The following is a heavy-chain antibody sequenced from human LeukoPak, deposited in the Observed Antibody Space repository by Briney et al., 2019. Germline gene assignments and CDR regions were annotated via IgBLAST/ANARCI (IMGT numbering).Heavy chain of an antibody. V-gene: IGHV4-59*01. CDR2: AYYSGNI. CDR3: ASLNLEELSFDY. Sequence: SGTLSLTCTVSGGSISSSYWSWIRQPPGKGLEWIGYAYYSGNINYNPSLKSRVIISLDKSKKQFSLRLRSVTAADTAVYYCASLNLEELSFDYWGQGTWVTVSS. J-gene: IGHJ4*02. CDR1: GGSISSSY. D-gene: IGHD3-3*01.